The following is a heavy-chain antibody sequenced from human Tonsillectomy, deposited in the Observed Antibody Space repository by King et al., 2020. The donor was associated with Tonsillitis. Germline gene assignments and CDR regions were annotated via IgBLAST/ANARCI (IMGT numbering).Heavy chain of an antibody. V-gene: IGHV3-49*03. Sequence: VQLVESGGGLVQPGRSLRLSCTASGFIFGDYAMGWFRQAPGKGLEYVGFIRGKAYGETTEYAASVKGRFTISRDDSKIIADLQMNSLQTEDTAVYYCTRLTAYYYDSWGQGTLVTVSS. CDR2: IRGKAYGETT. CDR3: TRLTAYYYDS. D-gene: IGHD3-9*01. J-gene: IGHJ4*02. CDR1: GFIFGDYA.